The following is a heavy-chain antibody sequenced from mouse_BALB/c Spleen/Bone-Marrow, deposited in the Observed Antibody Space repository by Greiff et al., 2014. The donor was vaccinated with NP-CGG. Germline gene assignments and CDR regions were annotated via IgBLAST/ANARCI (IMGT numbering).Heavy chain of an antibody. CDR2: INPYNGGS. J-gene: IGHJ4*01. CDR1: GYSFTGYT. CDR3: ARGIMVCRYYAFDY. Sequence: EVQLQQSGPELVKPGTSMKISCKASGYSFTGYTMNWVKQTLGKNLEWIGLINPYNGGSSYNQKFKGKATLTADKSSSTAYMELISLTSEDSAVYYCARGIMVCRYYAFDYWGQGTSVTVS. D-gene: IGHD2-1*01. V-gene: IGHV1-31*01.